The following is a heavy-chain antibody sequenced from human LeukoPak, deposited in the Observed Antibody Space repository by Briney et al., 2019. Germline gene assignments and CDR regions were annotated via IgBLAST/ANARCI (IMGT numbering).Heavy chain of an antibody. CDR2: ISYDGSNK. CDR3: ARDSRDPQPFFDY. J-gene: IGHJ4*02. Sequence: PGGSLRLTCAASGFTFSSYAMHWVRQAPGKGLEWVAVISYDGSNKYYADSVKGRFTISRDNSKNTLYLQMNSLRAEDTAVYYCARDSRDPQPFFDYWGQGTLVTVSS. V-gene: IGHV3-30-3*01. CDR1: GFTFSSYA. D-gene: IGHD1-1*01.